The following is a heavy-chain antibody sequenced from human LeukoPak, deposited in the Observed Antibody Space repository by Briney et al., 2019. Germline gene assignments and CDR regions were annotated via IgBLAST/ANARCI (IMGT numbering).Heavy chain of an antibody. D-gene: IGHD6-19*01. CDR2: IYNSGAKI. Sequence: PGGSLRLSCAVSGLTFSTYSMTWVRQGPGKGLEWVSSIYNSGAKILYADSVKGRFTISRDNSKNMLYLQMNSLRVEDTAVYYCAKDVAPDSGWDLDYWGQGTLVTVSS. CDR3: AKDVAPDSGWDLDY. V-gene: IGHV3-23*01. J-gene: IGHJ4*02. CDR1: GLTFSTYS.